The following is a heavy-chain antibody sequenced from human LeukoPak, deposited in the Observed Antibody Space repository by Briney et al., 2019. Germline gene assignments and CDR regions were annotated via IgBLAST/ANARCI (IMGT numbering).Heavy chain of an antibody. V-gene: IGHV1-8*01. CDR2: MNPNSGNT. Sequence: GASVKVSCKTSGYTFTSYDINWVRQTTGQGLEWMGWMNPNSGNTGYAQKFQGRVTMTRNPSISTAYMELSSLSSADTAVYYCARESGFYGSGSRYWGQGTLVTVSS. CDR3: ARESGFYGSGSRY. D-gene: IGHD3-10*01. J-gene: IGHJ4*02. CDR1: GYTFTSYD.